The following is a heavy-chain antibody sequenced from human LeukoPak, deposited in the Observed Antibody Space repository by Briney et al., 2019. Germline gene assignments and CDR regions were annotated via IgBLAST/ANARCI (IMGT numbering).Heavy chain of an antibody. D-gene: IGHD2-2*01. J-gene: IGHJ4*02. CDR3: ATGVIRDCSSTSCWLDFDY. Sequence: ASVKVSCKVSGYTLTELSMHWVRQAPGKGLEWMGGFDPEDGETIYAQKFQGRATMTEDTSTDTAYMELSSLRSEDTAVYYCATGVIRDCSSTSCWLDFDYWGQGTLVTVSS. CDR1: GYTLTELS. V-gene: IGHV1-24*01. CDR2: FDPEDGET.